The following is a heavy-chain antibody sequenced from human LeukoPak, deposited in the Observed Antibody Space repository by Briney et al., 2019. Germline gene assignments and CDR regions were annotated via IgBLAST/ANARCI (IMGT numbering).Heavy chain of an antibody. CDR2: SIPIFGTA. D-gene: IGHD3-22*01. J-gene: IGHJ3*02. Sequence: SVKVSCKASGGTFSSYAISWGRQAPGQGLEWMGGSIPIFGTANYAQRFQGRVTITTDESTSTAYMELSSLRSEDTAVYYCARTISVVITTSAFDIWGQGTMVTVSS. CDR1: GGTFSSYA. CDR3: ARTISVVITTSAFDI. V-gene: IGHV1-69*05.